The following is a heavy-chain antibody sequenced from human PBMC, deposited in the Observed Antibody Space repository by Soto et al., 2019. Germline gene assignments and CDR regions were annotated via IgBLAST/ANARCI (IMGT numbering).Heavy chain of an antibody. V-gene: IGHV3-13*01. CDR2: IGTAGDT. CDR3: ARGARVSDLGRITIFGVLNWFDP. CDR1: GFTFSSYD. D-gene: IGHD3-3*01. J-gene: IGHJ5*02. Sequence: GGSLRLSCAASGFTFSSYDMHWVRQATGKGLEWVSAIGTAGDTYYPGSVKGRFTISRENAKNSLYLQMNSVRAEDTAVYYCARGARVSDLGRITIFGVLNWFDPWGQGTLVTVSS.